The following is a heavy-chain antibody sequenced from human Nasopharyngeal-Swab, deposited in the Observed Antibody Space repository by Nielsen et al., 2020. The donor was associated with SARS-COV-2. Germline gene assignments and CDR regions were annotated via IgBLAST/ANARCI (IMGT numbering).Heavy chain of an antibody. CDR3: ARESERVVLVRGGPACYMDV. CDR1: GGSFSGDY. CDR2: SNHSGSS. D-gene: IGHD1-1*01. Sequence: SEILSLTCAVYGGSFSGDYWSWIRKRQGKGLGWVGKSNHSGSSNYNPSLKSRVSISVDPSKNQFSLKLNSVTAADTAGYYCARESERVVLVRGGPACYMDVWGKGTTVTVTS. J-gene: IGHJ6*03. V-gene: IGHV4-34*01.